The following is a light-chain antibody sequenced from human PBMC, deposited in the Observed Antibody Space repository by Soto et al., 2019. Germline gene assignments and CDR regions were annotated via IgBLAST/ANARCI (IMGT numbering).Light chain of an antibody. CDR3: QSSDSSLSYVV. CDR1: PLPKEN. CDR2: KDT. V-gene: IGLV3-25*03. Sequence: SYELTQPPSVSVSPGQTARITCSGEPLPKENAYWYQQKPGQAPVVVIYKDTERPSGIPERFSGSSSGTTVTLTISGVQAEDEADYYCQSSDSSLSYVVFGGGTKVTVL. J-gene: IGLJ2*01.